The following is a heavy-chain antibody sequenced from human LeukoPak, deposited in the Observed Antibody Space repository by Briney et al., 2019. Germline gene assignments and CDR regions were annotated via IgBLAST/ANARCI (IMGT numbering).Heavy chain of an antibody. J-gene: IGHJ4*02. V-gene: IGHV3-23*01. Sequence: PGGSLRLSCAASGFTFSSYAMSWVRQPPGKGLEWVSAISDSGGGTYHADSVKGRFTISRDNSKNTLFLEMNSLRAEDTAVYYCAKMKQQPDYWGQGTLVTVSS. CDR3: AKMKQQPDY. CDR1: GFTFSSYA. CDR2: ISDSGGGT. D-gene: IGHD6-13*01.